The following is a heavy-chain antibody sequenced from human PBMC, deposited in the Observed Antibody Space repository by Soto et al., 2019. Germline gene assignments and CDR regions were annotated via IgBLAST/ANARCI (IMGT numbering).Heavy chain of an antibody. J-gene: IGHJ6*02. D-gene: IGHD3-3*01. CDR2: INPNSGGT. CDR1: GYTFTGYY. Sequence: XSVKVSCKASGYTFTGYYRHWVRQAPGQGLEWMGWINPNSGGTNYAQKFQGRVTMTRDTSISTAYMELSRLRSDDTAVYYCARGSVGYDFWSGYSAGWVMDVWGQGTTVTVSS. V-gene: IGHV1-2*02. CDR3: ARGSVGYDFWSGYSAGWVMDV.